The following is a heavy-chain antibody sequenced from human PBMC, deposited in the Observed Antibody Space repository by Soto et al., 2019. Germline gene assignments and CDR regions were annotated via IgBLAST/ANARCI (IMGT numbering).Heavy chain of an antibody. D-gene: IGHD3-22*01. Sequence: GESLKISCKGSGYSFTSYWISWVRQMPGKGLEWMGRIDPSDSYTNYSPSFQGHVTISADKSISTAYLQWSSLKASDTAMYYCARRVSGSGYYDWFDPWGQGTLVTVSS. CDR2: IDPSDSYT. CDR1: GYSFTSYW. J-gene: IGHJ5*02. CDR3: ARRVSGSGYYDWFDP. V-gene: IGHV5-10-1*01.